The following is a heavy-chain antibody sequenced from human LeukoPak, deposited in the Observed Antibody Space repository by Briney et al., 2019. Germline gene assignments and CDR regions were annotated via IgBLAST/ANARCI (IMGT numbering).Heavy chain of an antibody. CDR2: INPNSGGT. D-gene: IGHD1-20*01. CDR1: GYTFTAYY. V-gene: IGHV1-2*02. CDR3: ARDSRVITGTTYAFDY. J-gene: IGHJ4*02. Sequence: ASVKVSCKASGYTFTAYYIHWVRQAPGQGLEWMGWINPNSGGTNYAQKFQGRVTMTRDESTSTAYMELSSLRSEDTAVYYCARDSRVITGTTYAFDYWGQGTLVTVSS.